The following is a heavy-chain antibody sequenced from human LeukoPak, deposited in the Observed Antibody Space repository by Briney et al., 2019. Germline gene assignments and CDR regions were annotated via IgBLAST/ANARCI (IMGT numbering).Heavy chain of an antibody. Sequence: SETLSLTCAVSGGSLSSGGYSWSWIRQPPGKGLEWIGYIYHSGSTYYNPSLKSRVTISVDRSKNQFSLKLSSVTAADTAVYYCARATVDDAFDIWGQGTMVTVSS. CDR3: ARATVDDAFDI. V-gene: IGHV4-30-2*01. CDR2: IYHSGST. D-gene: IGHD4-23*01. CDR1: GGSLSSGGYS. J-gene: IGHJ3*02.